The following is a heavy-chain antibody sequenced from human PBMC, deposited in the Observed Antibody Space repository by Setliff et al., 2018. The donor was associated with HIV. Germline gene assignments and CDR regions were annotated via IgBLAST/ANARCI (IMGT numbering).Heavy chain of an antibody. J-gene: IGHJ3*01. CDR1: GGSISSSSYY. CDR3: ARARITMTGGRLEPYAFDR. Sequence: TSETLSLTCTVSGGSISSSSYYWGWIRQPPGKGLEWIGSIYHNGITYYNPSLKSRVTISVDTSKNQLSLKLRSVTAADTAVYYCARARITMTGGRLEPYAFDRWGQGTKVTVSS. CDR2: IYHNGIT. V-gene: IGHV4-39*07. D-gene: IGHD3-22*01.